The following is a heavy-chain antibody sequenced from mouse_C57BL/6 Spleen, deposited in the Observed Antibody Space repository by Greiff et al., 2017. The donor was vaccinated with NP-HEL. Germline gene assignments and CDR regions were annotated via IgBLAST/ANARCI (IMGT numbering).Heavy chain of an antibody. V-gene: IGHV1-20*01. J-gene: IGHJ1*03. CDR2: INPYNGDT. CDR3: ARDTVVAHWYFDV. CDR1: GYSFTGYF. D-gene: IGHD1-1*01. Sequence: EVQLQQSGPELVKPGDSVKISCKASGYSFTGYFMNWVMQSHGKSLEWIGRINPYNGDTFYNQKFKGKATLTVDKSSSTAHMELRSLTSEDSAVYYCARDTVVAHWYFDVGGTGTTVTVSS.